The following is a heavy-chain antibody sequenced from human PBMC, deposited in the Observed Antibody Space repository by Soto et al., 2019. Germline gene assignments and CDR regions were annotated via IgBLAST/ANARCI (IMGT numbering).Heavy chain of an antibody. Sequence: PGGSLRLSCAASGFTFSSYAMHWVRQAPGKGLEWVAVISYDGSNKYYADSVKGRFTISRDNSKNTLYLQMNSLRAEDTAVYYCASLLVTTYNHFDYWRQRTLVTVSS. D-gene: IGHD1-1*01. V-gene: IGHV3-30-3*01. CDR3: ASLLVTTYNHFDY. CDR2: ISYDGSNK. CDR1: GFTFSSYA. J-gene: IGHJ4*02.